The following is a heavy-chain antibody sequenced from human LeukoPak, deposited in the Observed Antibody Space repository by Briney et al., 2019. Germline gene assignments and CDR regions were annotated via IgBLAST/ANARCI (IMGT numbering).Heavy chain of an antibody. CDR2: IKEDGRQK. CDR1: GFSLGDYG. J-gene: IGHJ6*03. D-gene: IGHD5-24*01. CDR3: TRDLQGPHYYYMDV. V-gene: IGHV3-7*01. Sequence: GGSLRLSCAASGFSLGDYGISWVRQAPGKGVEWVANIKEDGRQKNALDCVEGPFHGTRDNANNSLYLQMNSLRAEDTAVYYCTRDLQGPHYYYMDVWGKGTTVTVSS.